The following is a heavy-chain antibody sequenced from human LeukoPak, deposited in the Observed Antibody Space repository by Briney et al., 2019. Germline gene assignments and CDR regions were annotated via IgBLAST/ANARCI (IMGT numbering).Heavy chain of an antibody. Sequence: SETLSLTCTVSGGSISSYYWSWIRQPAGKGLEWIGRIYTSGSTNYNPSLKSRVTMSVDTSKNQFSLKLSSVTAADTAVYYCAREDISSTSGAGSFDMWGQGTMVTVS. CDR2: IYTSGST. CDR1: GGSISSYY. V-gene: IGHV4-4*07. J-gene: IGHJ3*02. D-gene: IGHD6-6*01. CDR3: AREDISSTSGAGSFDM.